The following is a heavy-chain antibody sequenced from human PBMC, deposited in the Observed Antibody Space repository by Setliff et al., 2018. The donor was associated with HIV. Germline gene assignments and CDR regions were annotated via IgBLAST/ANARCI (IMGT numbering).Heavy chain of an antibody. J-gene: IGHJ3*02. CDR1: GYSFTAYY. CDR2: IQTNSGGT. CDR3: ARGRHSGTYEAFDI. V-gene: IGHV1-2*02. Sequence: ASVKVSCKASGYSFTAYYIHFVRQAPGQGLEWMGWIQTNSGGTKSAQKFQGRVTMTRDTSISTAYMELNSLTSDDTAVYYCARGRHSGTYEAFDIWGPGTMVTVSS. D-gene: IGHD1-26*01.